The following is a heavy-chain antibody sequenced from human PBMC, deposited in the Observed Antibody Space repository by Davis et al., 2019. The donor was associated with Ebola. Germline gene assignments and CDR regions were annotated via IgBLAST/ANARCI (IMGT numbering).Heavy chain of an antibody. CDR1: GFTFSSYW. CDR2: IKQDGTEK. CDR3: ARDGGYCRGGSCYWTF. D-gene: IGHD2-15*01. V-gene: IGHV3-7*01. Sequence: PGESLKISCAASGFTFSSYWMSWVRQAPGKGLEWVASIKQDGTEKYYVDSVKGRSTISRDNAKNSLYLQMNSLRAEDTAVYYCARDGGYCRGGSCYWTFWGQGTLVTVSS. J-gene: IGHJ4*02.